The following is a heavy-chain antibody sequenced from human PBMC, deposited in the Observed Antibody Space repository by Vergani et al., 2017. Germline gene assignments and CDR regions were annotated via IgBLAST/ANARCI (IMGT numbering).Heavy chain of an antibody. CDR3: ARLVPAAIVYYYYYYYMDV. D-gene: IGHD2-2*01. Sequence: EVHLEESGGGLVQPGGSLRLSCAASGFTFGDYYMAWIRLAPGKGLDWVASIKRDGTETFYVDSGKGRFTIYRDNAKNSLYLQMNSLRVEDTAVYYCARLVPAAIVYYYYYYYMDVWGKGTTVTVSS. V-gene: IGHV3-7*03. J-gene: IGHJ6*03. CDR2: IKRDGTET. CDR1: GFTFGDYY.